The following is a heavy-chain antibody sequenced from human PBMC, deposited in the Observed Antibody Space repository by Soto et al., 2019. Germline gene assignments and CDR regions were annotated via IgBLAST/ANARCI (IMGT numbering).Heavy chain of an antibody. D-gene: IGHD3-10*01. CDR3: AKEKTAGRTGYYFDS. CDR1: GFTLRNYA. CDR2: ISGSSGNT. J-gene: IGHJ4*02. V-gene: IGHV3-23*01. Sequence: GGSLRLSCAAPGFTLRNYAMNWVRQAPGKGLEWVSIISGSSGNTFYADSVKGRFIISRDNTKNTVDLQMRTLRAEDTAIYYCAKEKTAGRTGYYFDSWGQGALVTVSS.